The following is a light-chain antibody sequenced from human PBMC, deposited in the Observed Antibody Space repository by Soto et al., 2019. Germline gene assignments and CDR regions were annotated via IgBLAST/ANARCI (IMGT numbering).Light chain of an antibody. Sequence: DIQMTQSPSSLSASVGDRVTITCQESQDINNYLNWYQQKSGKAPKLLIYDASDLETGVPSRFSGSGSGTDFTFTISSLQPEDIATYYCQQYDNLPLTFGGGTKVDIK. CDR1: QDINNY. J-gene: IGKJ4*01. CDR2: DAS. CDR3: QQYDNLPLT. V-gene: IGKV1-33*01.